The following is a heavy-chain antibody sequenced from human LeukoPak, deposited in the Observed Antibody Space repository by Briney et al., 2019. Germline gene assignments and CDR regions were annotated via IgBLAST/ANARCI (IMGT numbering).Heavy chain of an antibody. CDR3: AKLFDWHPIDC. D-gene: IGHD3-9*01. Sequence: GGSLRLSCAASGYTFSIYAMGWVRQAPGKGLEWVSTITSSGDRTYYADSVKGRFTISRDNFKNTLYLQMNSLRAGDTAVYHCAKLFDWHPIDCWGQGTLVTV. CDR2: ITSSGDRT. V-gene: IGHV3-23*01. CDR1: GYTFSIYA. J-gene: IGHJ4*02.